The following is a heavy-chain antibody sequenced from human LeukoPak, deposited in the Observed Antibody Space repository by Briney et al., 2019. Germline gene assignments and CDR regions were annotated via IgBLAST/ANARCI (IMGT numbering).Heavy chain of an antibody. CDR1: GGSISSNHYY. V-gene: IGHV4-39*07. CDR3: ATIYCSSTSCPFDY. CDR2: IFYSGST. J-gene: IGHJ4*02. Sequence: SETLSLTCTVSGGSISSNHYYWGWVRQPPGKGLEWIGSIFYSGSTYFNPFLESRVTISVDTSKNQFSLKLNSMSAADTAVYYCATIYCSSTSCPFDYWGQGTLVTVSS. D-gene: IGHD2-2*01.